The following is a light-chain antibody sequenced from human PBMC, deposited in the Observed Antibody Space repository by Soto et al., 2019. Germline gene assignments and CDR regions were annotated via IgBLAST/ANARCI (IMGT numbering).Light chain of an antibody. CDR1: QTSSRW. V-gene: IGKV1-5*03. Sequence: DIQMTQSPLTLSASVGDRVTITCRASQTSSRWLAWYQQKPGKTPKLLIYRAASLESGIPPRFSGSGSGTEFTLTISSLQSDDYAPYYCQQYQTWTFGQGTKVEI. CDR3: QQYQTWT. J-gene: IGKJ1*01. CDR2: RAA.